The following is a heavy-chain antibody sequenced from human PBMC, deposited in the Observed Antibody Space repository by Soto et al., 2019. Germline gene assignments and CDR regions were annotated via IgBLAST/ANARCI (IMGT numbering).Heavy chain of an antibody. V-gene: IGHV3-53*01. Sequence: GGSLRLSCAASGFTVSSNYMSWVRQAPGKGLEWVSVIYSGGSTYYADSVKGRFTISRDNSKNTLYLQMNSLRAEDTAVYYCAKDSLDTAMVTYDYWGQGTLVTVSS. J-gene: IGHJ4*02. CDR3: AKDSLDTAMVTYDY. CDR2: IYSGGST. D-gene: IGHD5-18*01. CDR1: GFTVSSNY.